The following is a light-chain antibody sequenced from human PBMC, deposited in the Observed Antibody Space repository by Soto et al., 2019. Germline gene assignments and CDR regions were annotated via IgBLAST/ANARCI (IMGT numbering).Light chain of an antibody. CDR1: SSNIGSNH. CDR2: RSD. J-gene: IGLJ2*01. CDR3: SARDDSLSGVV. Sequence: QSVLTQPPSASGTPGQRVTISCSGSSSNIGSNHVYWYQQFPGTAPKLLMYRSDQRPSGVPDRFSGSKSGTSASLAISGLGSDDEADYYCSARDDSLSGVVFGGGTKVTVL. V-gene: IGLV1-47*01.